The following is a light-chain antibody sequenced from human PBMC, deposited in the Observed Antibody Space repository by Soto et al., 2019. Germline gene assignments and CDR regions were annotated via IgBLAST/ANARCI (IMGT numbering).Light chain of an antibody. CDR3: SSYGGYTKLV. V-gene: IGLV2-8*01. Sequence: QSVLTQPPSASGSPGQSVTISCTGTSSDVGGYNYVSWFQQHPGKAPKLIIHEVNKRPSGVPDHFSGSKSGNTASLTVSGLQAEDRSTYDCSSYGGYTKLVFGTGTKVAVL. CDR1: SSDVGGYNY. CDR2: EVN. J-gene: IGLJ1*01.